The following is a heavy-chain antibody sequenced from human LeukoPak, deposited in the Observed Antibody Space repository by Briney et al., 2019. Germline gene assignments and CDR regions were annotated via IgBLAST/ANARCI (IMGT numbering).Heavy chain of an antibody. J-gene: IGHJ6*02. CDR3: AGGGGLDV. Sequence: GSLRLSCAASGFTFSSYWMNWARQAPGKGLEWVASINHNGNVNYYVDSVKGRFTISRDNAKNSLYLQMSNLRAEDTAVYFCAGGGGLDVWGQGATATVSS. CDR1: GFTFSSYW. D-gene: IGHD3-16*01. CDR2: INHNGNVN. V-gene: IGHV3-7*03.